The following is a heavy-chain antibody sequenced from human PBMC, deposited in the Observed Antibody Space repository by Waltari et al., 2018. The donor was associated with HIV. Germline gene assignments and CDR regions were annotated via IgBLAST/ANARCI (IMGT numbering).Heavy chain of an antibody. CDR2: ISWNSGSI. D-gene: IGHD1-26*01. CDR1: GFTFDDYA. J-gene: IGHJ4*02. V-gene: IGHV3-9*01. Sequence: EVQLVESGGGLVQPGRSLRLSCAASGFTFDDYAMHWVRQAPGKGLEWVSGISWNSGSIGYADSVKGRFTISRDNAKNSLYLQMNSLRAEDTALYYCAKAIGQVGAPFDYWGQGTLVTVSS. CDR3: AKAIGQVGAPFDY.